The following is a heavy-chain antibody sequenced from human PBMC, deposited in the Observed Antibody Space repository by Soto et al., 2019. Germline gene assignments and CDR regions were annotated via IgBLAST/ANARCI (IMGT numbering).Heavy chain of an antibody. CDR1: GYTFTSYA. V-gene: IGHV1-3*01. CDR3: ARGFPLWFEP. Sequence: ASVKVSSKASGYTFTSYAIDWVRQAPGQRLEWMGWINAGNGNTKYSQKFQGRVTITRDTSASTAYMELSSLRSEDTAVYYCARGFPLWFEPWGQGTLVTVSS. J-gene: IGHJ5*02. D-gene: IGHD3-3*01. CDR2: INAGNGNT.